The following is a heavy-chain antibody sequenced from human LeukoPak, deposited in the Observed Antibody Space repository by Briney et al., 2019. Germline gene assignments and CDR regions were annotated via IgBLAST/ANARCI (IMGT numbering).Heavy chain of an antibody. CDR2: IYPGDCDT. CDR1: GCCFSSYW. D-gene: IGHD5-12*01. CDR3: ARLGGYDNYYYYGMDV. V-gene: IGHV5-51*01. J-gene: IGHJ6*04. Sequence: GGSLQISSYGSGCCFSSYWIAWVGRLPGKGLEWMGTIYPGDCDTRYSPSFQGQVSISADKSISTAYLQWSSLKASDSAMYYCARLGGYDNYYYYGMDVWGKGTTVTVSS.